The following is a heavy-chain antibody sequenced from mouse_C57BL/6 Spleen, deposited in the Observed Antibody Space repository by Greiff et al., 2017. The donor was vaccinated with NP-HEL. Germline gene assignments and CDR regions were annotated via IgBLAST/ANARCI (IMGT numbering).Heavy chain of an antibody. Sequence: QVQLQQSGAELVRPGASVTLSCKASGYTFTDYEMHWVKQTPVHGLEWIGAIDPETGGTAYNQKFKGKAILTADKSSSTAYMELRSLTSEDSAVYYCTSRLRRYFDYWGQGTTLTVSS. J-gene: IGHJ2*01. V-gene: IGHV1-15*01. CDR1: GYTFTDYE. CDR3: TSRLRRYFDY. CDR2: IDPETGGT. D-gene: IGHD2-4*01.